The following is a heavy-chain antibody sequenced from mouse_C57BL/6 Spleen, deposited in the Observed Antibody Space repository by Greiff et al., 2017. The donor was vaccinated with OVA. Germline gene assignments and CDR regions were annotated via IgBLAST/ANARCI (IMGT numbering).Heavy chain of an antibody. V-gene: IGHV1-15*01. J-gene: IGHJ1*03. CDR2: IDPETGGT. Sequence: QVHVKQSGAELVRPGASVTLSCKASGYTFTDYEMHWVKQTPVHGLEWIGAIDPETGGTAYNQKFKGKAILTADKSSSTAYMELRSLTSEDSAVYYCTRPYGSSYGWYFDVWGTGTTVTVAS. D-gene: IGHD1-1*01. CDR1: GYTFTDYE. CDR3: TRPYGSSYGWYFDV.